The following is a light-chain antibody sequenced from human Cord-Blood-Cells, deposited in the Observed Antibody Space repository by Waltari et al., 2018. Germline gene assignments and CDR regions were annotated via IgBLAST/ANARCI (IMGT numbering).Light chain of an antibody. CDR2: AAS. J-gene: IGKJ4*01. V-gene: IGKV1-39*01. CDR3: QQSYSTPPLT. CDR1: QSISSY. Sequence: DIQMTQSPSSLSASVGDRVTITCRASQSISSYLNWYQQKPGKAPKLLIYAASSLKSGVPSRFSGSGSGTDFTLTISSLQPEDFATYYCQQSYSTPPLTFSGGTKVEIK.